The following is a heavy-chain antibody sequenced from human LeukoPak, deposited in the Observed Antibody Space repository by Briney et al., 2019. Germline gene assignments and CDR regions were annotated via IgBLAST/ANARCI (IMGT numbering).Heavy chain of an antibody. J-gene: IGHJ4*02. V-gene: IGHV4-39*07. CDR1: GGSISSSSYY. Sequence: SETLSLTCTVSGGSISSSSYYWGWIRQPPGKGLEWIGSIYYSGSTYYNPSLKSRVTMSVDTSKNQFSLKLSSVTAADTAVYYCARASETVPAAYYFDYWGQGTLVTVSS. CDR2: IYYSGST. D-gene: IGHD2-2*01. CDR3: ARASETVPAAYYFDY.